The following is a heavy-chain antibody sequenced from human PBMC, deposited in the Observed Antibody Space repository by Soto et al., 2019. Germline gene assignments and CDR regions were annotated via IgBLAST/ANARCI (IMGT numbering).Heavy chain of an antibody. CDR1: GFTFSSYA. Sequence: EVQLLESGGGLVQPGGSLRLSCAASGFTFSSYAMSWVRQAPGKGLEWVSAISGSGGSTYYADSVKGRFTISRDNSKNTLYQQMNSLRAEDMAVYYCAKAQGLMLYAYVDYWGQGTLVTVSS. J-gene: IGHJ4*02. D-gene: IGHD2-8*01. V-gene: IGHV3-23*01. CDR2: ISGSGGST. CDR3: AKAQGLMLYAYVDY.